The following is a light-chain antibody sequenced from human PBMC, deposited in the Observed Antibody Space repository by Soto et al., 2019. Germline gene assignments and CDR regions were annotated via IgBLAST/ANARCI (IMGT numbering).Light chain of an antibody. V-gene: IGLV3-25*03. J-gene: IGLJ2*01. CDR1: ALTKQY. Sequence: SYELTQPASVSVSPGQTARITCSGDALTKQYAYWYQQKPGQAPVLVIYKDSERPSGIPQRSSGSSSGTTVTLTISGVQADDEADYYCQSADSSGLVFGGGTKLTVL. CDR2: KDS. CDR3: QSADSSGLV.